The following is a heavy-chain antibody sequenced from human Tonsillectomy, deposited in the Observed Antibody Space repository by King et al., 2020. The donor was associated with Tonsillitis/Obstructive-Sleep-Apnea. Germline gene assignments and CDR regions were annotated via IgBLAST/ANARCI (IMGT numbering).Heavy chain of an antibody. V-gene: IGHV1-69*01. CDR3: ARAPGIAVAGMEYFQH. CDR1: GGTFSSYA. J-gene: IGHJ1*01. CDR2: IIPIFGTA. D-gene: IGHD6-19*01. Sequence: QLVQSGAEVKKPGSSVKVSCKASGGTFSSYAISWVRQAPGQGLEWMGVIIPIFGTANYAQKFQGRVTITPDESTSTAYMERSSLRSEDTAVYYCARAPGIAVAGMEYFQHWGQGTLVTVSS.